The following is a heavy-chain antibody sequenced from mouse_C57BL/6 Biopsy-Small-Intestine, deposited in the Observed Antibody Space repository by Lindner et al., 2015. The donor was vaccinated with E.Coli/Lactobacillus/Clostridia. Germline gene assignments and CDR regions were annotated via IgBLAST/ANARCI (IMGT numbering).Heavy chain of an antibody. Sequence: VQLQESWGGLVKPGGSLKLSCAASGFTFSDYGMHWVRQAPEKGLEWVAYISSGSSTIYYADTVKGRFTISRDNAKNTLFLQMTSLRSEDTAMYYCARPGPYYAMDYWGQGTSVTVSS. V-gene: IGHV5-17*01. J-gene: IGHJ4*01. CDR3: ARPGPYYAMDY. CDR1: GFTFSDYG. CDR2: ISSGSSTI.